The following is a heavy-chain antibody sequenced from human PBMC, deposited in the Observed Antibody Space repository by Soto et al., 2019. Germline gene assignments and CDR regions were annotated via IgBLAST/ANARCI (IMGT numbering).Heavy chain of an antibody. CDR1: GFTFSSYD. Sequence: GGSLRLSCAASGFTFSSYDMHWVRQATGKGLEWVSAIGTAGDTYYPGSVKGRFTISRENAKNSLYLQMNSLRAGDTAVYYCARGDGGKAGECYYYGMDVWGQGTTVTVSS. CDR2: IGTAGDT. V-gene: IGHV3-13*01. D-gene: IGHD2-15*01. J-gene: IGHJ6*02. CDR3: ARGDGGKAGECYYYGMDV.